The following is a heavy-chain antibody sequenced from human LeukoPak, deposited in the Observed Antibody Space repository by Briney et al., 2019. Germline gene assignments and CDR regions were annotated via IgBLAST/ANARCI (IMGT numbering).Heavy chain of an antibody. CDR1: GGSISSYY. CDR3: ARHRYNSGWYPLFDY. D-gene: IGHD6-19*01. Sequence: ASETLSLTCTVSGGSISSYYWTWIRQPPGKGLEWIGYIYYSGSTNYNPSLKSRVTISVDTSKNKFSLKLSSVTAADTAVYLCARHRYNSGWYPLFDYWGQGTLVTVSS. V-gene: IGHV4-59*08. CDR2: IYYSGST. J-gene: IGHJ4*02.